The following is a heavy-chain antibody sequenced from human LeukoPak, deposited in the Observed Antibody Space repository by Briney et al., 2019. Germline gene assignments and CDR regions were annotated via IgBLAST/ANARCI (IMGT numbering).Heavy chain of an antibody. J-gene: IGHJ4*02. D-gene: IGHD6-19*01. CDR2: IYYSGST. Sequence: PSETLSLTCTVSGGSISSYYWSWIRQPPGKGLEWIGYIYYSGSTNYNPSLKSRVTISVDTSKNQFSLKLSSVTAADTAVYYCARGRYSGGWEGDDYFDYWGQGTLVTVSS. CDR1: GGSISSYY. CDR3: ARGRYSGGWEGDDYFDY. V-gene: IGHV4-59*01.